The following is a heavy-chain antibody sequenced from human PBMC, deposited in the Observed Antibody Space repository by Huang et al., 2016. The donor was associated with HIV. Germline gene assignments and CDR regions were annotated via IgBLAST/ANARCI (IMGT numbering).Heavy chain of an antibody. CDR2: ILQCESDT. Sequence: EVQLVQSGAVVNKPGESLKISCKGSGYTFNGYWIGWVRQMPVKGLERIEIILQCESDTTYTPSFQCQVTISPDKSISTAYLQWNGLKASDTAMYYCARQGVEDFVVEPTGLGAFDIWGQGTMVTVSS. CDR3: ARQGVEDFVVEPTGLGAFDI. CDR1: GYTFNGYW. V-gene: IGHV5-51*01. J-gene: IGHJ3*02. D-gene: IGHD2-2*01.